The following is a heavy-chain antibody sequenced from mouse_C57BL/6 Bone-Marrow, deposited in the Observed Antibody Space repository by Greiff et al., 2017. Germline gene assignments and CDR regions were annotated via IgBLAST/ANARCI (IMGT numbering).Heavy chain of an antibody. Sequence: VQLVESGPGLVAPSQSLSITCTVSGFSLTSYAISWVRQPPGKGLEWLGVIWTGGGTHYNSALKSRLSISKDNSKSQVFLKMNSLQTDDTARYYCARNLFYAMDYWGQGTSVTVSS. J-gene: IGHJ4*01. CDR2: IWTGGGT. CDR3: ARNLFYAMDY. CDR1: GFSLTSYA. V-gene: IGHV2-9-1*01.